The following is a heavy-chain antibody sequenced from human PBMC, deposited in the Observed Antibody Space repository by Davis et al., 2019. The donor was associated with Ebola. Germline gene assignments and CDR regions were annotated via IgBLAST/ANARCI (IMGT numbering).Heavy chain of an antibody. Sequence: GGSLRLSCAASGFTFSNAWMSWVRQAPGKGLEWVGRIKSKTDGGTTDYAAPVKGRFTISRDDSKNTLYLQMNSLKTEDTAVYYCTTEVQDYYYYYGMDVWGQGTTVTVSS. CDR1: GFTFSNAW. V-gene: IGHV3-15*01. CDR3: TTEVQDYYYYYGMDV. J-gene: IGHJ6*02. D-gene: IGHD3-10*01. CDR2: IKSKTDGGTT.